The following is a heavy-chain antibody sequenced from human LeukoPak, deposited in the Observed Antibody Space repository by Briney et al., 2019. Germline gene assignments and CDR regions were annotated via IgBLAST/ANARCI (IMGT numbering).Heavy chain of an antibody. J-gene: IGHJ6*02. D-gene: IGHD2-2*01. CDR3: ARGSSTRSLYYYYGMDV. V-gene: IGHV3-30-3*01. CDR2: ISYDGSNK. CDR1: GFTFSSYA. Sequence: GGCLRLSCAASGFTFSSYAMHWVRQAPGKGLEWVAVISYDGSNKYYADSVKGRFTISRDNSKNTLYLQMNSLRAEDTAVYYCARGSSTRSLYYYYGMDVWGQGTTVTVSS.